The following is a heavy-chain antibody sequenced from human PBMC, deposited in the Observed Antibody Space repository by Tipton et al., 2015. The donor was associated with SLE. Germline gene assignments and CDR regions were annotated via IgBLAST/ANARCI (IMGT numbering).Heavy chain of an antibody. Sequence: TLSLTCTVSGGSISSYYWSWIRQPPGKGLEWIWYIYYSGSTPYKPSLTSRVTISVDTSKNQFSLKLSSVTAAYTAVYYCARASYYDSSGYPMDYYYMDVWGKGTTVTVSS. V-gene: IGHV4-59*01. CDR3: ARASYYDSSGYPMDYYYMDV. CDR1: GGSISSYY. J-gene: IGHJ6*03. CDR2: IYYSGST. D-gene: IGHD3-22*01.